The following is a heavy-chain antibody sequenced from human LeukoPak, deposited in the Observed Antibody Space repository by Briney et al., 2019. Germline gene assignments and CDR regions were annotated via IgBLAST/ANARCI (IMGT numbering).Heavy chain of an antibody. J-gene: IGHJ4*02. V-gene: IGHV1-24*01. D-gene: IGHD1-26*01. CDR2: FDPEDDET. CDR1: GYTLTELS. CDR3: ATLVLNRRELLPPPFDY. Sequence: ASVKVSCKVSGYTLTELSMHWVRQAPGKGLEWMGGFDPEDDETIYAQKFQGRVTMTEDTSTDTAYMELSSLRSEDTAVYYCATLVLNRRELLPPPFDYWGQGTLVTVSS.